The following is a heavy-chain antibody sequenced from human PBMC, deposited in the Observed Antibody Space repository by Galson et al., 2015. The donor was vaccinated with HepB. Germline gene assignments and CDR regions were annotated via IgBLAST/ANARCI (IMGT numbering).Heavy chain of an antibody. J-gene: IGHJ4*02. CDR2: ISYDGCNK. CDR1: GFTFSSYA. D-gene: IGHD1-26*01. Sequence: SLRLSCAASGFTFSSYAMHWVRQAPGKGLEWVAVISYDGCNKYYADSVKGRFTISRDNSKNTLYLQMNSLRAEDTAVYYCARDLYIRAGGGGGSFLGYWGQGTLVTVSS. CDR3: ARDLYIRAGGGGGSFLGY. V-gene: IGHV3-30*04.